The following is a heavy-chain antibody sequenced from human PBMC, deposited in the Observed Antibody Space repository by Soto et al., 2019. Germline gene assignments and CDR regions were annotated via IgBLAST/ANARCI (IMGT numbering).Heavy chain of an antibody. CDR1: GGSFSGYY. V-gene: IGHV4-34*01. D-gene: IGHD3-22*01. CDR2: INHSGST. Sequence: SETLSLTCAVYGGSFSGYYWSWIRQPPGKGLEWIGEINHSGSTNYNPSLKSRVTISVDTSKNQFSLKLSSVTAADTAVYYCARVYYDSSGYHFDYWGQGSLVTVSS. CDR3: ARVYYDSSGYHFDY. J-gene: IGHJ4*02.